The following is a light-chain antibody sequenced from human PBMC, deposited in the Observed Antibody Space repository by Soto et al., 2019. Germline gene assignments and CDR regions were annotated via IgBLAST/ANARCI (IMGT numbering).Light chain of an antibody. J-gene: IGKJ4*01. CDR2: VAS. V-gene: IGKV3-15*01. Sequence: EIVMTQSPATLSVSPGDSVTLSCRASQSVNSNLAWYQQKPGQTPKLLIYVASTSATGIPARFSGSGSGTEFTLTISSLQSEDFAIYYCQQYNAWPLTFGGGTKVEFK. CDR3: QQYNAWPLT. CDR1: QSVNSN.